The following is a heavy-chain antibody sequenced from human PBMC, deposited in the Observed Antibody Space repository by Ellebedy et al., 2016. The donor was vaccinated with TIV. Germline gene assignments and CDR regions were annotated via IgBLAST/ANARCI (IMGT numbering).Heavy chain of an antibody. CDR3: ARGRAGVVGGIDF. D-gene: IGHD1-26*01. CDR1: GFTLMNKY. CDR2: LGSADDS. V-gene: IGHV3-13*01. Sequence: GESLKISCAGSGFTLMNKYMHWVRQPIGKGLEWLSTLGSADDSYYPASARGRFTISRDNAKNSLFLQMNTLRPEDTAVYYCARGRAGVVGGIDFWGQGTLVTVSS. J-gene: IGHJ4*02.